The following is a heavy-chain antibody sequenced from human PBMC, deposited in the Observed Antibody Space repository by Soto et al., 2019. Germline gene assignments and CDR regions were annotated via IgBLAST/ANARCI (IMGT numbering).Heavy chain of an antibody. CDR3: ARWASSLHGFY. D-gene: IGHD6-13*01. V-gene: IGHV1-18*01. Sequence: QVQLVQSGAEVKKPGASVKVSCKASGYTFTSYGISWVRQAPGQGLEWMVWISAYNGDTDYAHNLQGRVTLTTDTATTKAYMERRSLRADDTAVYYCARWASSLHGFYWGQGTLVTVSS. CDR2: ISAYNGDT. CDR1: GYTFTSYG. J-gene: IGHJ4*02.